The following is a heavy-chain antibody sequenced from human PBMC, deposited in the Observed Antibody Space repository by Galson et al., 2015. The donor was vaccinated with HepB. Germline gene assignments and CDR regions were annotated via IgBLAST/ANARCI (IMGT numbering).Heavy chain of an antibody. Sequence: SVKVSCKASGYTFTSYGISWVRQAPGQGLEWMGWISAYNGNTNYAQKLQGRVTMTTDTSTSTAYMELRSLRSDDTAVYYCARVVPAAIDTVFLIDYWGQGTLVTVSS. J-gene: IGHJ4*02. V-gene: IGHV1-18*04. CDR3: ARVVPAAIDTVFLIDY. CDR2: ISAYNGNT. CDR1: GYTFTSYG. D-gene: IGHD2-2*02.